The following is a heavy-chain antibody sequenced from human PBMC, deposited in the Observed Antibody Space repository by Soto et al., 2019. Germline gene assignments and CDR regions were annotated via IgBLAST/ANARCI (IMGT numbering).Heavy chain of an antibody. CDR3: ASFFFQAEDGIRDL. J-gene: IGHJ2*01. D-gene: IGHD2-21*01. Sequence: GLEWMGLITPSGGSTSYAQKFQGRVTMTRDTSTSTVYMELSSLRSEDTAVYYCASFFFQAEDGIRDL. CDR2: ITPSGGST. V-gene: IGHV1-46*01.